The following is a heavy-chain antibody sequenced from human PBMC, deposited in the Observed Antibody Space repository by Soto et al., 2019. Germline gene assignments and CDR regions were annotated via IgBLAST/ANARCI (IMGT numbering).Heavy chain of an antibody. CDR2: IYDSGST. J-gene: IGHJ6*02. D-gene: IGHD6-6*01. V-gene: IGHV4-30-2*01. Sequence: WTWIRQPPGKALGWIGNIYDSGSTSYNPSLKSRVTISVDTSKNQFSLRLTSVTAADTAVYFCARGSSSYYDYGMDVWGQGTTVTVSS. CDR3: ARGSSSYYDYGMDV.